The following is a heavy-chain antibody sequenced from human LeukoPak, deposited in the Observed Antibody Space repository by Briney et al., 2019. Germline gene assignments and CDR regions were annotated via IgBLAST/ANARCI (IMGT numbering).Heavy chain of an antibody. Sequence: GGSLRLSCAASGFTFSSYWMHWVRHAPGKGLMWVSRINGDGRTTNYADSVQGRFTISRDNAKNTLYLQMNSLTAEDTAVYYCARRGAVAATYYYDYWGQGTLVTVSS. J-gene: IGHJ4*02. D-gene: IGHD6-19*01. V-gene: IGHV3-74*01. CDR3: ARRGAVAATYYYDY. CDR1: GFTFSSYW. CDR2: INGDGRTT.